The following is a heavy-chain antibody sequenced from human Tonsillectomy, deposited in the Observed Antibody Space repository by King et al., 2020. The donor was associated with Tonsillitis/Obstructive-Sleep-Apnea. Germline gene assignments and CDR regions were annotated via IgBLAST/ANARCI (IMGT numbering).Heavy chain of an antibody. Sequence: VQLVESGGGVVQPGRSLRLSCAASGFTFSSYAMHWVRQAPGKGLEGVAVISYDGSNKFYADSVKGRFTISRDNSKNTLYLQMNSLRAEETAVYYCARDGGGHSSSWYYGSYYYGMDVWGQGTAVTVSS. V-gene: IGHV3-30*04. CDR2: ISYDGSNK. CDR3: ARDGGGHSSSWYYGSYYYGMDV. J-gene: IGHJ6*02. CDR1: GFTFSSYA. D-gene: IGHD6-13*01.